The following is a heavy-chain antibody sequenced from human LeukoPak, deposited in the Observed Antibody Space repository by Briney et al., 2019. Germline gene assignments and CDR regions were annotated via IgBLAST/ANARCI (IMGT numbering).Heavy chain of an antibody. Sequence: GGSLRLSYAASGFTFSDYYMSWIRRAAGKGLEWVSYISSSGGTINSADSVKGRFTISRDNAKNSLYLQMNSLRAEDTAMYYCVRDQLWCGYWGRGIRVTVSS. J-gene: IGHJ4*02. V-gene: IGHV3-11*01. CDR2: ISSSGGTI. D-gene: IGHD4/OR15-4a*01. CDR1: GFTFSDYY. CDR3: VRDQLWCGY.